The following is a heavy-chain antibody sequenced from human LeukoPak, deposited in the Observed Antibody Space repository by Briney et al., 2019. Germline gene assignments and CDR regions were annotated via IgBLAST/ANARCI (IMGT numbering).Heavy chain of an antibody. V-gene: IGHV3-7*01. CDR2: IRGDASRL. J-gene: IGHJ4*02. CDR3: AGNHWRDYFDY. D-gene: IGHD1-14*01. Sequence: PGGSLRLSCVASGFSIGPFWMTWVRQAPGKGLEWVANIRGDASRLYYVDSVKGRFTISRDNAKNSLYLQMNSLRAEDTAVYYCAGNHWRDYFDYWGQGTLVTVSS. CDR1: GFSIGPFW.